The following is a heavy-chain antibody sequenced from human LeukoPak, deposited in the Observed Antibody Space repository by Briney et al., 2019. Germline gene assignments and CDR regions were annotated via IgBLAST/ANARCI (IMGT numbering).Heavy chain of an antibody. D-gene: IGHD6-13*01. V-gene: IGHV4-30-2*01. CDR3: AREGYSSSCPLDY. J-gene: IGHJ4*02. Sequence: SETLSLTCTVSGGSISSGGYYWSWIRQPPGKGLEWIGYIYHSGSTYYNPSLKSRVTISVDRSKNQFSLKLSSVTAADTAVYYCAREGYSSSCPLDYWGQGTLVTVSS. CDR1: GGSISSGGYY. CDR2: IYHSGST.